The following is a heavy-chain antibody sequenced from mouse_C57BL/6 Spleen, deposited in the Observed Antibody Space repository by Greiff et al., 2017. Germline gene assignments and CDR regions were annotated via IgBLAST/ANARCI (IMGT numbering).Heavy chain of an antibody. V-gene: IGHV1-55*01. D-gene: IGHD1-1*01. CDR1: GYTFTSYW. Sequence: QVQLQQPGAELVKPGASVKMSCKASGYTFTSYWITWVKQRPGQGLEWIGDIYPGSGSTNYNEKFKSKATLTVDTSSSTAYMQLSSLTSEDSAVYYCASYYDGDYYAMDYWGQGTSVTVSS. CDR2: IYPGSGST. CDR3: ASYYDGDYYAMDY. J-gene: IGHJ4*01.